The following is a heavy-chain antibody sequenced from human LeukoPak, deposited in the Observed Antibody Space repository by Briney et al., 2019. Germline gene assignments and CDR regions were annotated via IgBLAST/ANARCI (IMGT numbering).Heavy chain of an antibody. Sequence: PSETLSLTCTVSGGSISSSSYYWGWIRQPPGKGLEWIGSIYYSGSTYYNPSLKSRVTISVDTSKNQFSLKLSSVTAADTAVYYCARVESFAKGYFDLWGRGTLVAVSS. CDR1: GGSISSSSYY. J-gene: IGHJ2*01. V-gene: IGHV4-39*07. CDR3: ARVESFAKGYFDL. CDR2: IYYSGST.